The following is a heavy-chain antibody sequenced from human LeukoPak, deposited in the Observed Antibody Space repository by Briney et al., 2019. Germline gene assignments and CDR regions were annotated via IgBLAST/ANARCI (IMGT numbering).Heavy chain of an antibody. Sequence: GGSLRLSCAASGFTFSSYAMSWVRQAPGKGLEWVSAISGSGGSTYYADSVKGRFTISRDNSKNTLYLQMNSLRAEDTAVYYCARDYYDSSGAKNFDYWGQGTLVTVSS. CDR1: GFTFSSYA. J-gene: IGHJ4*02. V-gene: IGHV3-23*01. CDR3: ARDYYDSSGAKNFDY. CDR2: ISGSGGST. D-gene: IGHD3-22*01.